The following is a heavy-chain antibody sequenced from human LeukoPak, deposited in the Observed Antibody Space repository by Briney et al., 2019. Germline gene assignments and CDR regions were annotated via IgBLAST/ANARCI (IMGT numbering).Heavy chain of an antibody. D-gene: IGHD1-1*01. V-gene: IGHV4-34*01. CDR3: ARGANWQPRNNWYFDL. Sequence: SETLSLTCAVYGGSFSGYYWSWIRQPPGKGLEWMGEINHSGSTNYNPSLKSRVTISVDTSKNQFSLKLSSVTAADTAVYYCARGANWQPRNNWYFDLWGRGTLVTVSS. J-gene: IGHJ2*01. CDR1: GGSFSGYY. CDR2: INHSGST.